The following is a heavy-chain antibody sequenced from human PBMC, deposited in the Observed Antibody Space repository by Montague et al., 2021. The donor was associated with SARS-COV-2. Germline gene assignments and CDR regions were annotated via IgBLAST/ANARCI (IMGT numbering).Heavy chain of an antibody. J-gene: IGHJ3*01. V-gene: IGHV6-1*01. D-gene: IGHD3-3*02. CDR3: ASAFYGDHWAFDV. CDR1: GDSVSGPSAS. CDR2: TYYRSWWRS. Sequence: CAISGDSVSGPSASWNWIRQSPSRGLEWLGRTYYRSWWRSQYPGSLESRITISGDTSKNQFSLQLNSVTPEDTAAYYCASAFYGDHWAFDVWGQGTMVTVSS.